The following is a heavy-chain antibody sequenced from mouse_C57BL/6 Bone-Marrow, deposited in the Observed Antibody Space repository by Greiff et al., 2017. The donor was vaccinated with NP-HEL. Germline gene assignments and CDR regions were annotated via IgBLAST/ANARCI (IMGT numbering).Heavy chain of an antibody. J-gene: IGHJ3*01. CDR3: TTRAIYDGYYFFAY. D-gene: IGHD2-3*01. CDR2: IDPENGDT. CDR1: GFNIKDDY. Sequence: EVQGVESGAELVRPGASVELSCTASGFNIKDDYMHWVKQRPEQGLEWIGWIDPENGDTEYASKFQGKATITADTSSNTAYLQLSSLTSEDTAVYYCTTRAIYDGYYFFAYWGQGTLVTVSA. V-gene: IGHV14-4*01.